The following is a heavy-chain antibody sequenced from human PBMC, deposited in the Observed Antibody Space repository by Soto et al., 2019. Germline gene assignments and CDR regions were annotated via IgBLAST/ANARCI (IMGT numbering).Heavy chain of an antibody. J-gene: IGHJ6*02. CDR3: VRGTPTPGLDI. CDR1: GFRFSDYP. V-gene: IGHV3-7*03. CDR2: MNRRGTST. Sequence: GGSLRLSCVGSGFRFSDYPLNWVRQAPGQGLEWVANMNRRGTSTNYVDSVRGRFSTSRDSTRNSLYLYMDSLRVEDTATYYCVRGTPTPGLDIWGRGTTVTVSS. D-gene: IGHD1-1*01.